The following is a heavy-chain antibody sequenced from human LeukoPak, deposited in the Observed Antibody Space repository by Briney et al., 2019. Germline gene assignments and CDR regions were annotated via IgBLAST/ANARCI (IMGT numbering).Heavy chain of an antibody. V-gene: IGHV3-7*01. CDR1: EFIFGAYW. Sequence: GGSLRLSCAASEFIFGAYWMTWVRQAPGKGLEWVANINQAGSEKYYMDSVKGRFTISRDNAKKSLFLQMNSLTAEDTGLYYCVRSLERFGTRDYWGQGTLVAVSS. J-gene: IGHJ4*02. D-gene: IGHD3-10*01. CDR2: INQAGSEK. CDR3: VRSLERFGTRDY.